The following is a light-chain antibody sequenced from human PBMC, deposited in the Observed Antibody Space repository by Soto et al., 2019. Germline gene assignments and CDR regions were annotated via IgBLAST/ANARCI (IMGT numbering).Light chain of an antibody. J-gene: IGKJ4*01. CDR3: LQHLNSPRT. CDR2: SAS. V-gene: IGKV1-6*01. Sequence: AIQMTQSPSSLSASVGDSVTITCRASQGIRIDLAWYQQKPGTAPNLLIYSASNLQSGVPSRFSGRGYGTDFTLTISSLQPEDFATYYCLQHLNSPRTFGGGTKVEIK. CDR1: QGIRID.